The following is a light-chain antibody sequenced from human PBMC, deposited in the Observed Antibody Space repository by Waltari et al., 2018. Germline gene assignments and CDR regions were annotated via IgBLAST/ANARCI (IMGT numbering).Light chain of an antibody. J-gene: IGKJ3*01. CDR2: AVS. CDR1: QDISTY. V-gene: IGKV1-9*01. CDR3: QQLSGYPFT. Sequence: DIQLTQSPSFLSASVGDSVTNTCRASQDISTYLAWYQQKPGKAPKLLIHAVSTLQAGVPSRFSGGGSGTEFTLTISSLQPEDFATYYCQQLSGYPFTFGPGTKVDIK.